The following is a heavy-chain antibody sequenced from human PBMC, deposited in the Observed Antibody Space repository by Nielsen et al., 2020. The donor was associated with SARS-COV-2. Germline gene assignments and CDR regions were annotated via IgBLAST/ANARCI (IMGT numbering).Heavy chain of an antibody. D-gene: IGHD2-2*01. CDR1: GGSISSGGYY. CDR3: AKDLVVPAAINGY. CDR2: ISGSGGST. Sequence: ETLSLTCTVSGGSISSGGYYWSWIRQHPGKGLEWVSAISGSGGSTYYADSVKGRFTISRDNSKNTLYLQMNSLRAEDTAVYYCAKDLVVPAAINGYWGQGTLVSVSS. V-gene: IGHV3-23*01. J-gene: IGHJ4*02.